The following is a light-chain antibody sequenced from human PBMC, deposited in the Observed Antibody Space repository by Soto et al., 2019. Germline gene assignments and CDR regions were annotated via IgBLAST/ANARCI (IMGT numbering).Light chain of an antibody. CDR1: QRVSRD. Sequence: DIVLTQSPATLSLSRGERATLSCRASQRVSRDFAWYQQKPGQAPRLLIYDASNRATGIPARFSGSGSGTDFTLTINSLQPEDFAVYYCQHRHNFGPGTKVDFK. CDR3: QHRHN. J-gene: IGKJ3*01. V-gene: IGKV3-11*01. CDR2: DAS.